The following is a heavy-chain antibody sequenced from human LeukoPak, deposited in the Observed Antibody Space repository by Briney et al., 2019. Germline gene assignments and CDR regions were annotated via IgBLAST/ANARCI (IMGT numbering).Heavy chain of an antibody. CDR1: RFTFSTYA. CDR3: ARDRIAVAGMGAFQL. D-gene: IGHD6-19*01. V-gene: IGHV3-30*04. CDR2: ISHDGTNE. Sequence: PGRPLRLSCAASRFTFSTYAMHWVRQAPGKGLEWVAGISHDGTNEYQADSVKGRFTISRDNSKNTLYLQMNSLRVEDTAIYYCARDRIAVAGMGAFQLWGQGTLVTVSS. J-gene: IGHJ1*01.